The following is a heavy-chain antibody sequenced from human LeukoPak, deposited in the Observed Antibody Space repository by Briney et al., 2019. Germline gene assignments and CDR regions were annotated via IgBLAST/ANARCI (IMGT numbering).Heavy chain of an antibody. CDR1: GFTFNTYS. CDR2: ISTSSSYI. D-gene: IGHD1-14*01. Sequence: SGGSLRLSCAASGFTFNTYSMNWVRQGPGKGLEWVSSISTSSSYIYYADSVKGRFTISRDNSKNTLYLQMNSLRAEDTAVYYCARDHGGVYGDAFDIWGQGTMVTVSS. V-gene: IGHV3-21*01. J-gene: IGHJ3*02. CDR3: ARDHGGVYGDAFDI.